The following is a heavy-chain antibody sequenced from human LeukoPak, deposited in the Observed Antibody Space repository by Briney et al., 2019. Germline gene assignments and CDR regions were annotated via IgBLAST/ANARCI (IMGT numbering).Heavy chain of an antibody. V-gene: IGHV3-23*01. J-gene: IGHJ3*02. CDR2: IITSGTNT. Sequence: PGGSLRLSCAASGFTFSHYDMTWVRQAPGKGLEWVSGIITSGTNTYYADSVKGRFTISRDNSRSTLYLQMNSLRAEDTALYYCAKSVRRAFDIWGQGTMVTVSS. CDR1: GFTFSHYD. CDR3: AKSVRRAFDI. D-gene: IGHD6-6*01.